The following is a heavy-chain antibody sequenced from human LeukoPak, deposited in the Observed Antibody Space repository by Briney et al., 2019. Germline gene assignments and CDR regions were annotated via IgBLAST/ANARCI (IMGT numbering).Heavy chain of an antibody. CDR2: IHGNGST. D-gene: IGHD3-3*02. CDR3: ARHFSVRDLPSYMDV. V-gene: IGHV4-4*07. CDR1: GASITTYS. Sequence: SETLSLTCTVSGASITTYSWNWVRQPAGKGLEWIGRIHGNGSTNYNPSLKSRVTISVDTSKNQFSLKLRSVTAADTAVYFCARHFSVRDLPSYMDVWGKGTTVTVSS. J-gene: IGHJ6*03.